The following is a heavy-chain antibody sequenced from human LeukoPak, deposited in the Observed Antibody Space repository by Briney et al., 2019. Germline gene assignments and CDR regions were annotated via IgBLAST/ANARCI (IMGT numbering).Heavy chain of an antibody. J-gene: IGHJ4*02. CDR1: GFTFSNYG. CDR2: IRYDGSHK. D-gene: IGHD4-23*01. CDR3: AKDSGYSKGYFDY. Sequence: LGESLRLSCAVSGFTFSNYGMHWVRQAPDKGLEWVAFIRYDGSHKYYADSVKGRFTISRDNSKNTLYLQMSSLRADDTAVFYCAKDSGYSKGYFDYWGQGTLVTVSS. V-gene: IGHV3-30*02.